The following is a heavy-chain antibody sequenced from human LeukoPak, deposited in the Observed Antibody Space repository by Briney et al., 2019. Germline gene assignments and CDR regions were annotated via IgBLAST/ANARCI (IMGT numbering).Heavy chain of an antibody. CDR1: GFTFSSSA. D-gene: IGHD3-9*01. J-gene: IGHJ2*01. CDR3: AKSPYSYYDILTGYRDWYFDL. V-gene: IGHV3-23*01. CDR2: IRGRRGGT. Sequence: GGSLRLSCSTPGFTFSSSAVSTVRQAPGKVLEWVSPIRGRRGGTYYAGSVKGRFTISRDNSKNTLYLQMNSLRAEDTAVYYCAKSPYSYYDILTGYRDWYFDLWGRGTLVTVSS.